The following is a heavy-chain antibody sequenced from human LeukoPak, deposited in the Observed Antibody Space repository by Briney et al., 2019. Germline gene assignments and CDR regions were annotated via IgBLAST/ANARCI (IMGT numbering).Heavy chain of an antibody. J-gene: IGHJ6*02. CDR2: IYYGGST. Sequence: PSETLSLTCTVSGDSMTSSNHYWVWIRQPPGKGLEWIGSIYYGGSTYYNPSLKSRVTISQDTSKNQFSLKVNTVTAADTAVYHCARRSRCTGDSCYPVWGQGTTVTVSS. CDR3: ARRSRCTGDSCYPV. CDR1: GDSMTSSNHY. V-gene: IGHV4-39*01. D-gene: IGHD2-15*01.